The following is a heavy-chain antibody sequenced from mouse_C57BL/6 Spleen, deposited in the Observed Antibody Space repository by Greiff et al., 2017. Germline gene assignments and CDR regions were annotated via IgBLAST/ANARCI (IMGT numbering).Heavy chain of an antibody. CDR3: AGGRYFDV. V-gene: IGHV1-82*01. CDR2: IYPGDGDT. CDR1: GYAFSSSW. Sequence: QVQLQQSGPELVKPGASVKISCKASGYAFSSSWMHWVKQRPGQGLEWIGWIYPGDGDTNYTGKFKGKATLTADKSSSTAYMQRSSLTSEAAAVYFCAGGRYFDVWGTGTTVTVSA. J-gene: IGHJ1*03.